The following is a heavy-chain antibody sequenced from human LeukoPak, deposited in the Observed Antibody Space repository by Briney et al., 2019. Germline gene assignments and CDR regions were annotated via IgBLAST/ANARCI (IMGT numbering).Heavy chain of an antibody. V-gene: IGHV3-23*01. J-gene: IGHJ5*02. D-gene: IGHD6-6*01. CDR2: ISGSGGST. CDR1: GFTFSSYA. Sequence: GGSLRLSCAASGFTFSSYAVSWVRQAPGKGLEWVSAISGSGGSTYYADSVKGRFTISRDNSKNTLYLQMNSLRAEDTAVYYCAKQSTGEYSSTGNWFDPWGQGTLVTVSS. CDR3: AKQSTGEYSSTGNWFDP.